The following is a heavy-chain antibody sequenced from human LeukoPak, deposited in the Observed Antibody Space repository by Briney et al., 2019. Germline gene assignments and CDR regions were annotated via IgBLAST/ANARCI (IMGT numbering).Heavy chain of an antibody. CDR1: GGSISSSSYY. CDR3: ARVGYSYGTVGLYYYYYMDV. V-gene: IGHV4-39*07. J-gene: IGHJ6*03. Sequence: SETLSLTCTVSGGSISSSSYYWGWIRQPPGKGLEWIGSIYYSGSTYYNPSLKSRVTISVDTSKNQFSLKLSSVTAADTAVYYCARVGYSYGTVGLYYYYYMDVWGKGTTVTVSS. CDR2: IYYSGST. D-gene: IGHD5-18*01.